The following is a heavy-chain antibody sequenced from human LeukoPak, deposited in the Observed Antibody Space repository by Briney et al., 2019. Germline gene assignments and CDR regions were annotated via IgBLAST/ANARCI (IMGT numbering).Heavy chain of an antibody. CDR2: IKSKTDGGTT. CDR1: GFTFSNAW. D-gene: IGHD1/OR15-1a*01. CDR3: TTLYNWNNGVTFDY. V-gene: IGHV3-15*01. J-gene: IGHJ4*02. Sequence: NPGGSLRLSCAASGFTFSNAWMSWVRQAPGKGLEWVGRIKSKTDGGTTDYAAPVKGRFTISRDDSKNTLYLQMNSLKTEDTAVYYCTTLYNWNNGVTFDYWGQGTLVTVSS.